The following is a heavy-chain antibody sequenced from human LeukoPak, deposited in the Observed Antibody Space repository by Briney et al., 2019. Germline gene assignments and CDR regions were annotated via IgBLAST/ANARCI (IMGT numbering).Heavy chain of an antibody. CDR2: ISGSGDST. CDR3: AKDSDYYGSGSSVDY. CDR1: GFTFSSYA. V-gene: IGHV3-23*01. D-gene: IGHD3-10*01. J-gene: IGHJ4*02. Sequence: GGSLRLSCAASGFTFSSYAMNWVRQAPGKGLEWGSAISGSGDSTYYADSVKGRFTISRDNSKNTLYLQMNSLRAEDTAVYYCAKDSDYYGSGSSVDYWGQGTLVTVSS.